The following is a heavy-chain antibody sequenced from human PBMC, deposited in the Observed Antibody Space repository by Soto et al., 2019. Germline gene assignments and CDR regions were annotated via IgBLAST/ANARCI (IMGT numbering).Heavy chain of an antibody. CDR3: ARQLQYSSSSNYYYGMDV. CDR2: IYPGDSDT. D-gene: IGHD6-6*01. J-gene: IGHJ6*02. CDR1: GYSFTSYW. V-gene: IGHV5-51*01. Sequence: PCESLKICCKGSGYSFTSYWIVWFRQIRGKGLEWMGIIYPGDSDTRYSPSFQGQVTISADKSISTAYLQWSSLKASDTAMYYCARQLQYSSSSNYYYGMDVWGQGTTVTVSS.